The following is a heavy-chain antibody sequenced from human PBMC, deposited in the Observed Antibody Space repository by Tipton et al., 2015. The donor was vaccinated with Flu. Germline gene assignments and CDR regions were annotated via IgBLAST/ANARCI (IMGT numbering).Heavy chain of an antibody. Sequence: TLSLTCSVSGGSISYYYWNWIRQPPGKGLEWIGFSYYSGSTSYNPSLQSRVTISVDTSRNQFSLNLKSVTAAATAVYYCARDRGWPASLDYWGQGILVTVSS. CDR3: ARDRGWPASLDY. CDR2: SYYSGST. D-gene: IGHD3-10*01. CDR1: GGSISYYY. V-gene: IGHV4-59*01. J-gene: IGHJ4*02.